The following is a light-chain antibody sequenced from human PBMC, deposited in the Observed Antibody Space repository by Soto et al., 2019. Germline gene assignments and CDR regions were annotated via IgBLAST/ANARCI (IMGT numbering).Light chain of an antibody. CDR3: QQYNNWPPGT. J-gene: IGKJ1*01. CDR2: GAS. CDR1: QSVSSN. Sequence: EIAMTQSPATLSVSPRERATLSCRASQSVSSNLAWYQQKPGQAPRLLIYGASTRATGIPARFSGSGSGTEFTLTISSLQSEDFAVYYCQQYNNWPPGTFGQGTKV. V-gene: IGKV3-15*01.